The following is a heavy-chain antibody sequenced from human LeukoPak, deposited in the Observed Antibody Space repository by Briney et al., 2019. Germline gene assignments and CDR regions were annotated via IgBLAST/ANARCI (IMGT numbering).Heavy chain of an antibody. CDR3: VKERDRGTDVADDFDF. D-gene: IGHD6-19*01. Sequence: GASLRLSRVASGFTFRDYSMAWVRQLPGGGLEWVSAIARDDFTVYPDPLKGRFTISRDNSRNTLYLQMNTLRAEDTAVYYCVKERDRGTDVADDFDFWGQGTLVTVPS. V-gene: IGHV3-23*01. CDR1: GFTFRDYS. J-gene: IGHJ4*02. CDR2: IARDDFT.